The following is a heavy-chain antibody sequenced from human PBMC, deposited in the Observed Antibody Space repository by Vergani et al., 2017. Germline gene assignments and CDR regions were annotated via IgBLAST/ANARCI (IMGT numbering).Heavy chain of an antibody. CDR2: IYYSGST. CDR1: GGSISSYS. V-gene: IGHV4-59*01. J-gene: IGHJ3*02. Sequence: QVQLQESGPGLVKPSETLSLTCTVSGGSISSYSWSWIRQPPGKGLEWIGYIYYSGSTNSNPSLRSRVTMSVDTSKNQFSLKLTTVTAADTAVYYCARELTEAFDIWGQGTMVTVSS. D-gene: IGHD1-14*01. CDR3: ARELTEAFDI.